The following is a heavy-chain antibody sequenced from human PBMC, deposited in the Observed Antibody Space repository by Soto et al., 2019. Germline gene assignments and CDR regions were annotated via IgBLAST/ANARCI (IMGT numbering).Heavy chain of an antibody. D-gene: IGHD3-22*01. V-gene: IGHV4-30-2*01. J-gene: IGHJ4*02. CDR1: GDSVNSGGDP. CDR2: IYIGGSA. Sequence: SLSLTCAVSGDSVNSGGDPWGWIRQPPGKGLEWIGYIYIGGSAYYNPSLRSRVTMSVDRARNQFSLNLTSVTAADTAVYYCVRVKGGYYTFDHWGQGTLVTVYS. CDR3: VRVKGGYYTFDH.